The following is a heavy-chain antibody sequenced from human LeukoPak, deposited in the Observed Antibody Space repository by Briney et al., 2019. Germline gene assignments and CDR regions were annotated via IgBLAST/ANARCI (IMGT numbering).Heavy chain of an antibody. Sequence: SETLSLTCAVYGGAFSGYYWSWIRQPPGKGLEGIGEINHSGSTNYNPSLKSRLTISVDTSKNQFSLKLSSVTAADTAVYYCARERGYSYGPAGPLDVWGKGTTVTVSS. CDR2: INHSGST. V-gene: IGHV4-34*01. J-gene: IGHJ6*04. CDR3: ARERGYSYGPAGPLDV. D-gene: IGHD5-18*01. CDR1: GGAFSGYY.